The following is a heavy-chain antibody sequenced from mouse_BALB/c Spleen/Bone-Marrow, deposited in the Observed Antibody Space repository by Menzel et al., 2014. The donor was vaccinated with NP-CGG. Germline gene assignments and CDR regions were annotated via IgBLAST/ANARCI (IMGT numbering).Heavy chain of an antibody. V-gene: IGHV5-17*02. J-gene: IGHJ2*01. D-gene: IGHD4-1*01. CDR2: ISSVSSTI. CDR1: GFAFSSFG. CDR3: ARGGNWTRNYFDY. Sequence: DVHLVESGGGLVQPGGSRKLSCAASGFAFSSFGMHLVRQAPEKGLEWVAYISSVSSTIYYGDTVKGRFTISRDNPKNTLFLQMTSLRSEDTAIYYCARGGNWTRNYFDYWGQGTTLTVSS.